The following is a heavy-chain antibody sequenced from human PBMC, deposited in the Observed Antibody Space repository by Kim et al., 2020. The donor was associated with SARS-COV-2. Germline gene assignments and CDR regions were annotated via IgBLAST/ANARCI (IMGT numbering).Heavy chain of an antibody. Sequence: SETLSLTCTVSGGSISGYYWSWIRQPPGKGLEWIGYISYSGSPNYNPSLKSRVTISVDSSKNQFSLKLISVTAADTAVYYCARHKEGSGSDFWGQGTLVT. D-gene: IGHD5-12*01. V-gene: IGHV4-59*08. CDR1: GGSISGYY. J-gene: IGHJ4*02. CDR2: ISYSGSP. CDR3: ARHKEGSGSDF.